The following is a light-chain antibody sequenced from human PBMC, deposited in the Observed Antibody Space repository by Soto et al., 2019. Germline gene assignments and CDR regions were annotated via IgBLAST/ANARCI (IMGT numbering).Light chain of an antibody. CDR3: QHYNSYSEA. J-gene: IGKJ1*01. V-gene: IGKV1-5*03. CDR2: KAS. Sequence: DIQMTQSPSTLPASVGDRVTITCRASQTISSWLAWYQQKPGKAPKLLIYKASTLKSGVPSRFSGSGSGTECTLTISSLQPDDFATYYCQHYNSYSEALGQGTKVDI. CDR1: QTISSW.